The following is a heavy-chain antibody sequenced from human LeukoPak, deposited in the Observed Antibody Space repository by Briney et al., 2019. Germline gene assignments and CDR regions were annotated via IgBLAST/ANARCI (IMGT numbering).Heavy chain of an antibody. Sequence: GGSLRLSCAASGFTFSSYSMNWVRQAPGKGLEWVSSISSSSSYIYYADSVKGRFTISRDNVKNSLYLQMNSLRAEDTAVYYCARDGGATFDYWGQGTLVTVSS. CDR1: GFTFSSYS. CDR3: ARDGGATFDY. V-gene: IGHV3-21*01. J-gene: IGHJ4*02. CDR2: ISSSSSYI. D-gene: IGHD1-26*01.